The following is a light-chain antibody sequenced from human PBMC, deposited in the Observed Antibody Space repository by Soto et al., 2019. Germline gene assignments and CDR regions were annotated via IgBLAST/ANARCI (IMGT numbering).Light chain of an antibody. CDR1: SSDVGAHNS. V-gene: IGLV2-14*01. CDR2: EVN. Sequence: QSALTQPASVSGSPGQSITISCTGTSSDVGAHNSVSWYQQHPGKAPKLMISEVNNRPSGVSNRFSDSKSADTASLTISGLQAEDEADYYCSSYTRTGTVVFGGGTKVTVL. CDR3: SSYTRTGTVV. J-gene: IGLJ2*01.